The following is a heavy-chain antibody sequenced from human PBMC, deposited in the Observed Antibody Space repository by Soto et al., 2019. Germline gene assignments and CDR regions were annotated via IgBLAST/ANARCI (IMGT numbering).Heavy chain of an antibody. Sequence: PSETLSLTCIVSGDSISSNSYYWGWIRQHPGKGLEWIGYIYYSGSTYYNPSLKSRVTISVDTSKNQFSLKLSSVTAADTAVYYCARAPTPWGQGTLVTVSS. CDR3: ARAPTP. CDR1: GDSISSNSYY. J-gene: IGHJ5*02. V-gene: IGHV4-31*03. CDR2: IYYSGST.